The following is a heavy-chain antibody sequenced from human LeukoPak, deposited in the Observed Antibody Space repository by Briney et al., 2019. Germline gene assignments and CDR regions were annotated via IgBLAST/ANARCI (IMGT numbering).Heavy chain of an antibody. CDR2: IYSGGST. D-gene: IGHD6-19*01. CDR3: ARGMQWLVPYFDY. V-gene: IGHV3-53*01. J-gene: IGHJ4*02. CDR1: GFTVSSNY. Sequence: GRSLRLSCAASGFTVSSNYMSWVRQAPGKGLEWVSVIYSGGSTYYADSVKGRFTISRDNSKNTLYLQMNSLRAEDTAVYYCARGMQWLVPYFDYWGQGTLVTVSS.